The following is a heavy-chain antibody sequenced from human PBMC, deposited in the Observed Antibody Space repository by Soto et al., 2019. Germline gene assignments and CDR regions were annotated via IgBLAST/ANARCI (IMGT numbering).Heavy chain of an antibody. J-gene: IGHJ4*02. Sequence: EVQLLESGGCLVQPGESLRLSCAASGFTFSSYAMSWVRQAPGKGLEWVSVIRGSDDSTYYADSVKGRFTISRDNSKNTLYLQMNSLRAEDTAVYYCAKRSSSPTFDYLGQCTLVTVSS. V-gene: IGHV3-23*01. CDR1: GFTFSSYA. D-gene: IGHD6-6*01. CDR3: AKRSSSPTFDY. CDR2: IRGSDDST.